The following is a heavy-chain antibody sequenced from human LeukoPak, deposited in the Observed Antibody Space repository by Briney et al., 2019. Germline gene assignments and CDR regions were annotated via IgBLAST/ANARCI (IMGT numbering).Heavy chain of an antibody. Sequence: ASVKVSCKASGYTFTSYDINWVRQATGQGLEWMGWMNPNSGGTNYAQKFQGRVTMTRDTSISTAYMELSRLRSDDTAVYYCARDLGRDGYLYNWFDPWGQGTLVTVSS. CDR3: ARDLGRDGYLYNWFDP. CDR1: GYTFTSYD. J-gene: IGHJ5*02. D-gene: IGHD5-24*01. CDR2: MNPNSGGT. V-gene: IGHV1-2*02.